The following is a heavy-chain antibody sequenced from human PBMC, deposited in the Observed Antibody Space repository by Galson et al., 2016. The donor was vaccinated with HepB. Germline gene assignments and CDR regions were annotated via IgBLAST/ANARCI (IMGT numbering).Heavy chain of an antibody. D-gene: IGHD3-3*01. V-gene: IGHV3-21*01. CDR2: ISSSSSYR. CDR1: GSIFSGYW. Sequence: SLRLSCAASGSIFSGYWMSWVRQAPGEGLEWVSSISSSSSYRYYADSVKGRFTISRDNAKNSLYPQMNSLRAEDTAVYYCAKRLGGVVIDPLSDWGQGTLVTVSS. J-gene: IGHJ4*02. CDR3: AKRLGGVVIDPLSD.